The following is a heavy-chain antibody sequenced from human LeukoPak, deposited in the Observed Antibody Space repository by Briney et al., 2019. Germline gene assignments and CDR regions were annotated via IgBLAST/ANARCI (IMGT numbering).Heavy chain of an antibody. CDR1: GGSISGYY. V-gene: IGHV4-59*01. Sequence: PSETLSLTCTVSGGSISGYYWSWIRQPREKGLEYIGYIYYSGSTNYNPSLNSRVTMSVDTSKNRFSLRLTSVTAADTAVYYCARLGGRRETYGWLGPWGQGTLVTVSS. CDR3: ARLGGRRETYGWLGP. CDR2: IYYSGST. J-gene: IGHJ5*02. D-gene: IGHD3-16*01.